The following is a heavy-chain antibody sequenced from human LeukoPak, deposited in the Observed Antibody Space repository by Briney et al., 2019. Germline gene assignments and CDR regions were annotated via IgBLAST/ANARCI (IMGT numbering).Heavy chain of an antibody. CDR2: IYPDESDT. CDR1: GYSFSNYW. J-gene: IGHJ4*02. Sequence: GESLKISCKGSGYSFSNYWIGWVRQMPGKGLGWRGIIYPDESDTRYSPSFQGQVTISADKSISTAYLQWSSLKASDTAIYYCARHEGGGWYIDYWGQGTLVTVSS. V-gene: IGHV5-51*01. CDR3: ARHEGGGWYIDY. D-gene: IGHD6-19*01.